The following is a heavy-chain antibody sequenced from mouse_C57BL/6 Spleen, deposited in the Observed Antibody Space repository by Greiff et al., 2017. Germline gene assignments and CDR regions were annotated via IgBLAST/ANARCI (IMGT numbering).Heavy chain of an antibody. CDR2: IYPGDVDN. J-gene: IGHJ4*01. D-gene: IGHD1-1*01. V-gene: IGHV1-82*01. CDR3: ARCPYYYGSSYYYYAMDY. Sequence: VQLQQSGPELVKPGASVKISCKASGYAFSSSWMNWVKQRPGKGLEWIGRIYPGDVDNNYNGKFKGKATLTADQSSSTAYMQLSSLTSEDSAVYFCARCPYYYGSSYYYYAMDYWGQGTSVTVSS. CDR1: GYAFSSSW.